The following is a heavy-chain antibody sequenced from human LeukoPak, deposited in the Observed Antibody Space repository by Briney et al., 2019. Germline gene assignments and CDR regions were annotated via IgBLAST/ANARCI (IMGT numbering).Heavy chain of an antibody. CDR2: INPNIGAT. J-gene: IGHJ4*02. V-gene: IGHV1-2*02. CDR1: GYTFTGYY. D-gene: IGHD6-19*01. CDR3: ARDRVGSGWPRPFYFEN. Sequence: GASVKVSCKPSGYTFTGYYLHWVRQAPGQALEWMGWINPNIGATMYPQKFQGRVTMIRDTSISTAYMELNSLRSDDTAVYYCARDRVGSGWPRPFYFENWGQGTLVTVSS.